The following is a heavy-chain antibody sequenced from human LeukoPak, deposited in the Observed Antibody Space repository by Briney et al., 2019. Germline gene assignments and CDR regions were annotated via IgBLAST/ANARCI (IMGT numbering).Heavy chain of an antibody. Sequence: PRASVKVSCKASGGTFSSYAISWVRQAPGQGLEWMGAIIPIFGTANYAQKFQGRVTITADESTSTAYMELSSLRSEDTAVYYCARAGAAAANFDYWGQGTLVTVSS. CDR3: ARAGAAAANFDY. J-gene: IGHJ4*02. D-gene: IGHD6-13*01. CDR1: GGTFSSYA. V-gene: IGHV1-69*13. CDR2: IIPIFGTA.